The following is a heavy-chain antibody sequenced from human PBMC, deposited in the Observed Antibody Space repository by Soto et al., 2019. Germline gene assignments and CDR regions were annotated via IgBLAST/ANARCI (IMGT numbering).Heavy chain of an antibody. D-gene: IGHD5-18*01. Sequence: LRLSCAASGFTFRGYGMHWVRQAPSRGLEWVALISYDGSIKYYADSVRGRFTISRDNSKNTLYLQMNSLRAEDTAVYYCANSEYSRYKNIDVWGQGTTVTVSS. J-gene: IGHJ6*02. CDR3: ANSEYSRYKNIDV. V-gene: IGHV3-30*18. CDR1: GFTFRGYG. CDR2: ISYDGSIK.